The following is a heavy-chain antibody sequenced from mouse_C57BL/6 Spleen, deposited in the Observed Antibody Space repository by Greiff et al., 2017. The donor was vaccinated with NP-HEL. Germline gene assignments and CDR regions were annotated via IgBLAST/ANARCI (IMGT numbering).Heavy chain of an antibody. CDR3: ASYGSRGFAY. CDR1: GCTFTSYW. Sequence: VQLQQSGAELVKPGASVKLSCKASGCTFTSYWMHWVKQRPGQGLEWIGMIHPNSGSTNYNEKFKSKATLTVDKSSSTAYMQLSSLTSEDSAVYYCASYGSRGFAYWGQGTLVTVSA. CDR2: IHPNSGST. J-gene: IGHJ3*01. V-gene: IGHV1-64*01. D-gene: IGHD1-1*01.